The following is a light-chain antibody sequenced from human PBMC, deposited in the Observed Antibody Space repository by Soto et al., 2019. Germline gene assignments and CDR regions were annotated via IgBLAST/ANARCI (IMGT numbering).Light chain of an antibody. CDR1: QSVSNY. CDR3: QHRGEWPRT. Sequence: EIVLTQSPATLSLSPGERATLSCRASQSVSNYLAWYQQKPGQAPRLLIYGASNRATGIPARFTGSGSGTDFTLTISSLEPEDFSVYYCQHRGEWPRTFGQGTKLEIK. V-gene: IGKV3-11*01. CDR2: GAS. J-gene: IGKJ2*01.